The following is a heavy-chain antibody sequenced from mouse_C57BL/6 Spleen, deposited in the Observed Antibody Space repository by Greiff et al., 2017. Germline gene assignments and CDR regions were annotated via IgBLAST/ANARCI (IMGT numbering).Heavy chain of an antibody. V-gene: IGHV1-72*01. Sequence: QVQLKQPGAELVKPGASVQLSCKASGYTFTSYWMHWVKQRPGRGLEWLGRIAPTSGGTKYNEKFKSKATLTVDKPSSPAYMQLSSLTSEDSAVYYCARDYDGSSYFAYWGQGTLVTVSA. CDR1: GYTFTSYW. D-gene: IGHD1-1*01. CDR3: ARDYDGSSYFAY. J-gene: IGHJ3*01. CDR2: IAPTSGGT.